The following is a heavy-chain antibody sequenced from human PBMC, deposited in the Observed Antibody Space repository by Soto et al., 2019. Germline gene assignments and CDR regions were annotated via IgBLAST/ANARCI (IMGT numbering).Heavy chain of an antibody. CDR3: ERDSSGYGDYGGDYYYYYGMDV. CDR2: IISSSSTI. Sequence: PGGSLRHSYTASGFNFSGYSMHWVRHAPGKGLEWVSYIISSSSTIYYADSVKGRFTISRDNAKNSLYLQMNSLRDEDTAVYYCERDSSGYGDYGGDYYYYYGMDVWGQGTTVTVSS. J-gene: IGHJ6*02. D-gene: IGHD3-22*01. CDR1: GFNFSGYS. V-gene: IGHV3-48*02.